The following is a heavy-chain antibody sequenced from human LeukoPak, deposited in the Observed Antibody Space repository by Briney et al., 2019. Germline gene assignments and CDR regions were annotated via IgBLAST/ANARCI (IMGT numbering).Heavy chain of an antibody. CDR2: IYTSGST. J-gene: IGHJ3*02. Sequence: SETLSLTCTVSGGSISSGSYYWSWIRQPAGKGLEWIGRIYTSGSTNYNPSLKSRVTISVDTSKNQFSLKLSSVTAADTAVYYCARVKRGIQLWLRGMGNAFDIWGQGTMVTVSS. V-gene: IGHV4-61*02. D-gene: IGHD5-18*01. CDR3: ARVKRGIQLWLRGMGNAFDI. CDR1: GGSISSGSYY.